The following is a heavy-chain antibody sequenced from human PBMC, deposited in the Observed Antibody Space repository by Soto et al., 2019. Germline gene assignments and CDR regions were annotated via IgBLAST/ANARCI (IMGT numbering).Heavy chain of an antibody. J-gene: IGHJ5*02. CDR1: GGSFSGYY. V-gene: IGHV4-34*01. Sequence: PSETLSLTCAVYGGSFSGYYWSWIRQPPGKGLEWIGEINHSGSTNYNPSLKSRVTISVDTSKNQFSLKLSSVTAADTAVYYCARGGRITIFGVVIQSNWFDPWGQGTLVTVSS. CDR3: ARGGRITIFGVVIQSNWFDP. CDR2: INHSGST. D-gene: IGHD3-3*01.